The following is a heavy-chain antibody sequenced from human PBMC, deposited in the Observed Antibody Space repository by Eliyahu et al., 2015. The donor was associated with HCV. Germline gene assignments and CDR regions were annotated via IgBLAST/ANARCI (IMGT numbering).Heavy chain of an antibody. CDR2: XDXSESDT. Sequence: EEQLVQSGPEVKKPGXSLKISCKXXGYXFSSYWIGWVRQMPGKXXEWMGVXDXSESDTRYSPSXQGQVTISADKSISTAYLQWSSLKASDTAIYYCARHNYYGSRSYGYFSYALDVWGQGTTVTVSS. J-gene: IGHJ6*02. V-gene: IGHV5-51*01. CDR3: ARHNYYGSRSYGYFSYALDV. CDR1: GYXFSSYW. D-gene: IGHD3-10*01.